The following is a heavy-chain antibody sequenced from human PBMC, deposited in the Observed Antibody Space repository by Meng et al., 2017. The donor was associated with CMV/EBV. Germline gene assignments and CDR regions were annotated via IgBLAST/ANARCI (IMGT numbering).Heavy chain of an antibody. Sequence: LSLTCAASGFTFSSYWMSWVRQAPGKGLEWVANIKQDGSEKYYVDSVKGRFTIPRDNAKNSLYLQMNSLRAEDTAVYYCARDGGLIAAAGTFDYWGQGTLVTVSS. CDR3: ARDGGLIAAAGTFDY. CDR2: IKQDGSEK. D-gene: IGHD6-13*01. J-gene: IGHJ4*02. V-gene: IGHV3-7*01. CDR1: GFTFSSYW.